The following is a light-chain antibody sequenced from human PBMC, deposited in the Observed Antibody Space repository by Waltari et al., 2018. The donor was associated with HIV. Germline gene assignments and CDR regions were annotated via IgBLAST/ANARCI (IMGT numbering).Light chain of an antibody. CDR2: QSS. Sequence: SYELTQSPSVSVSPGQTASITCSGDNLGDTYAHWYQQKPGQSPVLVIYQSSKRPSEIPERFSGSNSGDTATLTISGTQAVDEADYYCQAWDSSSAVVFGGGTKLTVL. CDR1: NLGDTY. V-gene: IGLV3-1*01. J-gene: IGLJ2*01. CDR3: QAWDSSSAVV.